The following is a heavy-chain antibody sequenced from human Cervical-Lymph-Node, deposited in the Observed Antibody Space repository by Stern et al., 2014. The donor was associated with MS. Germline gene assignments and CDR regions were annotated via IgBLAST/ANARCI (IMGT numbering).Heavy chain of an antibody. Sequence: QVQLGQSGAEVKKPGSSVKVSCKSSGGISWVRQAPGQGLERMGGVIPFVGTSYYAQKFQGRFTITADTSANTTYLHLSRLTSADTAVYYCARGTGDNWFGPWGQGTLVTVSS. CDR3: ARGTGDNWFGP. D-gene: IGHD3/OR15-3a*01. J-gene: IGHJ5*02. V-gene: IGHV1-69*06. CDR2: VIPFVGTS. CDR1: GG.